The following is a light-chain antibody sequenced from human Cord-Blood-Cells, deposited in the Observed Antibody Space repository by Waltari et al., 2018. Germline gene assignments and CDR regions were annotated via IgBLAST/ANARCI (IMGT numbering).Light chain of an antibody. CDR1: QSVSSY. Sequence: EIVLTPSPATLSLSPGERATLSCRASQSVSSYLAWYQQKPGQAPRLLIYDASNGATGIPARFSGSGSGTDFTLTISSLEPEDFAVYYCQQRSNWPPGGLTFGGGTKVEIK. J-gene: IGKJ4*01. CDR2: DAS. CDR3: QQRSNWPPGGLT. V-gene: IGKV3-11*01.